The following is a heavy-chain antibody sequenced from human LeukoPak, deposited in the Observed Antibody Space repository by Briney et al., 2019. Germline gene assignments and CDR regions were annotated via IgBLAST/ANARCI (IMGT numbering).Heavy chain of an antibody. D-gene: IGHD4/OR15-4a*01. J-gene: IGHJ4*02. Sequence: PGGSLRLSCAASGFTFSSHAMSWVRQAPGKGLEWISTISGSGSTTYYGDSVKGRFTISRDNSKNTLDLQMDSLRTEDTAVYYCAKKGSRTIAPGGFDCWGQGTLVIVSS. V-gene: IGHV3-23*01. CDR2: ISGSGSTT. CDR1: GFTFSSHA. CDR3: AKKGSRTIAPGGFDC.